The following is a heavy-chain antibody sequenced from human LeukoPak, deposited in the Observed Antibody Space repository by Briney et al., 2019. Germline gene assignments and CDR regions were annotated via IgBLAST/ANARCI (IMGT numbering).Heavy chain of an antibody. CDR3: ARSFGYFDN. D-gene: IGHD2-15*01. Sequence: SETLSLTCTVSGGSISTYYWSWIRQPPGKGLEWIGYIYYSGSTNYNPSLKSRVTISVDTSKNQFSLKLSSVTAADTAVYYCARSFGYFDNWGQGTLVTVSS. CDR1: GGSISTYY. CDR2: IYYSGST. J-gene: IGHJ4*02. V-gene: IGHV4-59*01.